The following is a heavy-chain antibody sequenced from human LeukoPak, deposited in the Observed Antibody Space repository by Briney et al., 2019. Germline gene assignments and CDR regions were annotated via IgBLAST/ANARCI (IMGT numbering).Heavy chain of an antibody. CDR1: GFTVSNNY. Sequence: GGSLRLSCAASGFTVSNNYMTWVRQALGKGLEWVSVLYSGGITYYGDTVKGRFTISRDNSKNTLYLQMNSLREEDTAVYYCARRNTHYYYMDVWGKGTTVTVSS. CDR3: ARRNTHYYYMDV. D-gene: IGHD2-2*02. V-gene: IGHV3-66*02. J-gene: IGHJ6*03. CDR2: LYSGGIT.